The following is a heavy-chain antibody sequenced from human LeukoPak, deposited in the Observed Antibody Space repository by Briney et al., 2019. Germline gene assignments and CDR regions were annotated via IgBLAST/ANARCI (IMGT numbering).Heavy chain of an antibody. J-gene: IGHJ6*03. CDR3: AKDGYSSSRSNYYYYYMDV. CDR2: ISYDGSNE. V-gene: IGHV3-30*04. Sequence: GGSLRLSCAASGFTFSSYVMHWVRQAPGKGLEWVAIISYDGSNEYYADSVKGRFTISRDNSKNTLYPQMNSLRAEDTAVYYCAKDGYSSSRSNYYYYYMDVWGKGTTVTVSS. D-gene: IGHD6-13*01. CDR1: GFTFSSYV.